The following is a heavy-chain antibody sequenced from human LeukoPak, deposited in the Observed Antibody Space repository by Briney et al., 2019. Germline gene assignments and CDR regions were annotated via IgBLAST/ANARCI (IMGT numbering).Heavy chain of an antibody. D-gene: IGHD1-20*01. J-gene: IGHJ4*02. CDR1: GYSISSGYH. CDR2: IHHSGST. V-gene: IGHV4-38-2*01. CDR3: ARVNWICDY. Sequence: SETLSLTCGVWGYSISSGYHWGWIRQPPGKGLEWIGSIHHSGSTYYNPSLKSRVTISVDTSKNNFSLKLSSVTAADTAVYYCARVNWICDYWGQGTLVTVSS.